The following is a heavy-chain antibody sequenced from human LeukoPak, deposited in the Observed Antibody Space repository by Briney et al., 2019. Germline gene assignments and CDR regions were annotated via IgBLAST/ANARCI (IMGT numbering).Heavy chain of an antibody. V-gene: IGHV4-4*09. CDR1: DDSIRSYH. CDR3: ARDPIVVVPAALGPPANDAFDI. D-gene: IGHD2-2*01. CDR2: IYTGGSP. J-gene: IGHJ3*02. Sequence: SETLSLTCTVSDDSIRSYHWSWIRQPPGKGLEWIGYIYTGGSPKYNPSLKSRVTISADTSKNQFSLRLSSVTAADTAVYYCARDPIVVVPAALGPPANDAFDIWGQGTMVTVSS.